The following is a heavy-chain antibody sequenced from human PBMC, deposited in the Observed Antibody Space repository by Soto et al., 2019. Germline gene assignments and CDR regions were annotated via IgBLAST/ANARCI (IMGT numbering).Heavy chain of an antibody. V-gene: IGHV4-30-4*01. D-gene: IGHD2-2*01. J-gene: IGHJ6*02. CDR1: GGSISSGDYY. CDR2: IYYSGST. Sequence: SETLSLTCTVSGGSISSGDYYWSWIRQPPGKGLEWIGYIYYSGSTYYNPSLKSRVTISVDTSKNQFSLKLSSVTAADTAVYYCAREVVVVPANYGMDVWGQGTTVTVS. CDR3: AREVVVVPANYGMDV.